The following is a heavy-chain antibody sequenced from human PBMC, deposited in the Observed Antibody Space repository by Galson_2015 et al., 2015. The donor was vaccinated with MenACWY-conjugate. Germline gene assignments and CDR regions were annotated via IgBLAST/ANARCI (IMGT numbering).Heavy chain of an antibody. V-gene: IGHV4-61*01. J-gene: IGHJ4*02. CDR1: DDSVNSGSYY. D-gene: IGHD3/OR15-3a*01. CDR2: VYYNGNT. Sequence: ETLFLTCTVSDDSVNSGSYYWNWIRETPGKVLEWIGYVYYNGNTNYNPSVESRVTISVDTSKNQLSMRLSSVTAADSAVYYCSRAAWTSSFFDSWGQGSLVTVSS. CDR3: SRAAWTSSFFDS.